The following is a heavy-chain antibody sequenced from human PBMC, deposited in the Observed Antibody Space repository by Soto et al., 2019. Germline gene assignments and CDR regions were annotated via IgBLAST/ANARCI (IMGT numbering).Heavy chain of an antibody. D-gene: IGHD5-12*01. CDR2: ISSSGSTI. CDR3: ARDLYRDGYNGGY. CDR1: GFTFSSYE. Sequence: GGSLRLSCAASGFTFSSYEMNWVRQAPGKGLEWVSYISSSGSTIYYADSVKGRFTISRDNAKNSLYLQMNSLRAEDTAVYYCARDLYRDGYNGGYWGQGTLVTVSS. V-gene: IGHV3-48*03. J-gene: IGHJ4*02.